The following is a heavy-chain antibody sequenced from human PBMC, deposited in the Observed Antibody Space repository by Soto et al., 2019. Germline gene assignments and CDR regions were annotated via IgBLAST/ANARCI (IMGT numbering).Heavy chain of an antibody. D-gene: IGHD1-1*01. V-gene: IGHV3-33*01. CDR2: IWYDGSNK. CDR1: GFTFSSYG. Sequence: QVQLVESGGGVVQPGRYLRLSCAASGFTFSSYGMHWIRQAPGKGREWVAVIWYDGSNKYYADTVQGRFTIARDNSTNTLYLQMSSLRAEDTAVYSCARDAVTTLSYYGMDVCGQGTTVTVSS. CDR3: ARDAVTTLSYYGMDV. J-gene: IGHJ6*02.